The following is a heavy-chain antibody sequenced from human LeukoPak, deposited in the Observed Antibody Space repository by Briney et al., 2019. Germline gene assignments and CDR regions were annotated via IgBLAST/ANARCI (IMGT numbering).Heavy chain of an antibody. CDR2: ISGSGGST. CDR3: AKDLNYGDLLDY. V-gene: IGHV3-23*01. J-gene: IGHJ4*02. Sequence: GGSLRLSCAASGFTFSSYAMSWVRQAPGKGLEWVSAISGSGGSTYYADSVKGRFTISRDNSKNTLYLQMNNLRAEDTAVYYCAKDLNYGDLLDYWGQGTLVTVSS. CDR1: GFTFSSYA. D-gene: IGHD4-17*01.